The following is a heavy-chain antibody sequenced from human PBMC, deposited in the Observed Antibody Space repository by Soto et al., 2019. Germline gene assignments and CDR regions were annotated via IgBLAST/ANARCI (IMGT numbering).Heavy chain of an antibody. CDR3: ASHYCSSTSGYYVDY. D-gene: IGHD2-2*01. Sequence: QLQLQESGPGLVKPSETLSLTCTVSGGSISSSSYYWGWIRQPPGKGLEWIGSIYYSGSTYYNPSIKSRVTISEDTSTNQFSLKLSSVTAADTAVYYCASHYCSSTSGYYVDYWGQGTLVTVSS. V-gene: IGHV4-39*01. CDR2: IYYSGST. CDR1: GGSISSSSYY. J-gene: IGHJ4*02.